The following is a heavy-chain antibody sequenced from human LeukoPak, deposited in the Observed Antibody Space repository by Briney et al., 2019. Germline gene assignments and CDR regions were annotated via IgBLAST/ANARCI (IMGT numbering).Heavy chain of an antibody. CDR2: VHPRDSDA. D-gene: IGHD3-10*01. CDR1: GYSYTTYW. J-gene: IGHJ4*02. CDR3: ARERSGSLDY. V-gene: IGHV5-51*01. Sequence: GESLKISCQGSGYSYTTYWIAWVRQMPGKGLEWMGIVHPRDSDARYSPSFQGQVTISADKSINTAFLQWSSLKASDTAMYYCARERSGSLDYWGQGTLVTVSS.